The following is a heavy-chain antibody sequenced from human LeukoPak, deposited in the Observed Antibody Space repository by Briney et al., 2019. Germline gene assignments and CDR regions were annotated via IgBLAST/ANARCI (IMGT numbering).Heavy chain of an antibody. Sequence: GGSLRLSCAASGFTFRSYGMHWVRQAPGKGLEWVAYIQNDGSNEQYADSVKGRFTISRDNSKNTLYLQMNSLRAEDTAVYYCASSDTAMVHDAFDIWGQGTMVTVSS. D-gene: IGHD5-18*01. CDR1: GFTFRSYG. CDR2: IQNDGSNE. J-gene: IGHJ3*02. V-gene: IGHV3-30*02. CDR3: ASSDTAMVHDAFDI.